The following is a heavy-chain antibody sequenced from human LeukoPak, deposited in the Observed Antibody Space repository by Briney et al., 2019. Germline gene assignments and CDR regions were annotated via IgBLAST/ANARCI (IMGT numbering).Heavy chain of an antibody. CDR2: ISAYNGNT. V-gene: IGHV1-18*01. CDR1: GYTFTSYG. CDR3: ARTRAEVGATNNYYYYYMDV. Sequence: GASVKVSCKASGYTFTSYGISWVRQAPGHGLEWMGWISAYNGNTNYAQKLQGRVTMTTDTSTSTAYMELRSLRSDDTAVYYCARTRAEVGATNNYYYYYMDVWGKGTTVTISS. J-gene: IGHJ6*03. D-gene: IGHD1-26*01.